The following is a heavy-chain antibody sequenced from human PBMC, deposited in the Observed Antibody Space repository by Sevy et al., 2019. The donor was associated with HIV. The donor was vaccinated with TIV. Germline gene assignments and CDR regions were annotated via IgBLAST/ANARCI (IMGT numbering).Heavy chain of an antibody. CDR3: ATHAGLAAAGRVFDY. Sequence: GGSLRLSCAASGFTFSDHYMEWVRQAPGKGLEWVSRTKNKADSYTTEYAASVKGRLTISRENSKNSQYQQMNGLKTEDTAGYYCATHAGLAAAGRVFDYWGQGTLVTVSS. CDR1: GFTFSDHY. V-gene: IGHV3-72*01. CDR2: TKNKADSYTT. D-gene: IGHD6-13*01. J-gene: IGHJ4*02.